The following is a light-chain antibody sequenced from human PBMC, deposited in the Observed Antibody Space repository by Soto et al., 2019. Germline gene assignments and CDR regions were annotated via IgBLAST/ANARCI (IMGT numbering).Light chain of an antibody. V-gene: IGKV1-39*01. CDR2: AAS. J-gene: IGKJ4*01. CDR1: QSISSY. Sequence: DIQMTQSPSSLSASVGDRVTITCRASQSISSYLNWYQQKPGKAPKLLIYAASSLQSGVPSRFSGRRSGTDFTLTISSLQPEDFATYDCKLIYSTPRLTFGGGTKVEIK. CDR3: KLIYSTPRLT.